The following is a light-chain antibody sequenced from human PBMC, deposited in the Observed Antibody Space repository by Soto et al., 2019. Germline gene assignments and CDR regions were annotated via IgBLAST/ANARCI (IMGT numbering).Light chain of an antibody. J-gene: IGLJ3*02. CDR2: GNN. V-gene: IGLV1-44*01. CDR3: AAWDDSLSGPV. CDR1: SSNIGRNT. Sequence: QSVLTQPPSASGTPGQRVTISCSGSSSNIGRNTVTWYQQFPGTAPKLLIYGNNQRPSGVPDRFYGSKSGTSASLAISGLQSEDEADYYCAAWDDSLSGPVFGGGTKLTVL.